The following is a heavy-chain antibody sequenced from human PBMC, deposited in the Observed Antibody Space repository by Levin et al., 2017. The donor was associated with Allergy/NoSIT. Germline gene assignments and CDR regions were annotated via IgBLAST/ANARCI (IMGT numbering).Heavy chain of an antibody. V-gene: IGHV1-18*01. D-gene: IGHD2-15*01. CDR1: GYTFTSFG. J-gene: IGHJ6*02. Sequence: PGESLKISCKASGYTFTSFGITWVRQAPGRGLEWMGWISAYNDNTNYVQRLQGRVSMTTDTSTSTAYMELRSLRSDDTAVYYCSRVWLGDCSGVTCYSMHDYAMDVWGQGTTVTVSS. CDR3: SRVWLGDCSGVTCYSMHDYAMDV. CDR2: ISAYNDNT.